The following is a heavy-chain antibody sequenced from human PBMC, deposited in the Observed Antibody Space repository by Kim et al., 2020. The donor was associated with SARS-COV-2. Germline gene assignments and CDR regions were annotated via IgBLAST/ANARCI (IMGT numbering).Heavy chain of an antibody. Sequence: GGSLRLSCAASGFTFSSYAMSWVRQAPGKGLAWVSAISGSGGSTYYADSVKGRFTISRDNSKNTLYLQMNSLRAEDTAVYYCAKGWGFGELLALDYWGQGTLVTVSS. V-gene: IGHV3-23*01. D-gene: IGHD3-10*01. CDR2: ISGSGGST. CDR1: GFTFSSYA. CDR3: AKGWGFGELLALDY. J-gene: IGHJ4*02.